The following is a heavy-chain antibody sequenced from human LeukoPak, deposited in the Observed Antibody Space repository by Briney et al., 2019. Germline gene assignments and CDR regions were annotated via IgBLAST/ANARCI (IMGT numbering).Heavy chain of an antibody. CDR1: GFTFSSYW. D-gene: IGHD2-2*01. J-gene: IGHJ4*02. Sequence: GSLILSCAASGFTFSSYWMSWVRQAPGKGLEWVANIKQDGSEKYYVDSVKGRFTISRDNAKNSLYLQMNSLRAEDTAVYYCASSGYCSSTSCYRVYYFDYWGQGTLVTVSS. CDR2: IKQDGSEK. CDR3: ASSGYCSSTSCYRVYYFDY. V-gene: IGHV3-7*03.